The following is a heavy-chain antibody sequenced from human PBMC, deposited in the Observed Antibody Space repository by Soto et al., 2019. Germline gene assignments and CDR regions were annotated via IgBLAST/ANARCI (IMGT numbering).Heavy chain of an antibody. J-gene: IGHJ4*02. CDR2: IRSKAYGGTT. Sequence: PGGSLRLSCTASGFTFGDYAMSWFRQAPGKGLEWVGFIRSKAYGGTTEYAASVKGRFTISRDDSKSIAYLQMNSLKTEDTAVYYCTRAEDIVVVVAPNYFDYWGQGTLVTVSS. CDR1: GFTFGDYA. CDR3: TRAEDIVVVVAPNYFDY. D-gene: IGHD2-15*01. V-gene: IGHV3-49*03.